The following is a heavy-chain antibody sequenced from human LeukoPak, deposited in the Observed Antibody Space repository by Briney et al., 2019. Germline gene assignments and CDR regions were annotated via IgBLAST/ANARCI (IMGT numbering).Heavy chain of an antibody. CDR2: TSSDLNVK. V-gene: IGHV3-30*03. D-gene: IGHD3-10*01. J-gene: IGHJ4*02. CDR3: AREGYYGSGSPPSLYFDY. Sequence: GGSLRLSCAASGFTFSNYALSWVRQAPGKGLEWVAVTSSDLNVKLYADSVKGRFTISRDNSRSTLYLQMNSLRPEDTAIYYCAREGYYGSGSPPSLYFDYWGQRTLVTVSS. CDR1: GFTFSNYA.